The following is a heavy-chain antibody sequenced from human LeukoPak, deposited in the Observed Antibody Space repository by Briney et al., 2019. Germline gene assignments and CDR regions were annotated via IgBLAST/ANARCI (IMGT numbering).Heavy chain of an antibody. D-gene: IGHD1-1*01. CDR1: GFTFSSYS. V-gene: IGHV3-21*01. Sequence: PGGSLRLSCAPSGFTFSSYSMNCVRQAPGKGLEWVSSIRSSGIYIYYADSVRGRFNISRDNAKNSLYLQMNSLRAEDTAVYYCARVQLERHFDYWGQGTLVTISS. J-gene: IGHJ4*02. CDR3: ARVQLERHFDY. CDR2: IRSSGIYI.